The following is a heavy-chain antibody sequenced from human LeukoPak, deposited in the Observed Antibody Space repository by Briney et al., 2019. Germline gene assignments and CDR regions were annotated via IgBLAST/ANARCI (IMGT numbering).Heavy chain of an antibody. CDR1: GGSISSYY. CDR3: ARVLHSGWPSPYYYYYGMDV. Sequence: SETLSLTCTVSGGSISSYYWSWIRQPPGKGLDWIGYIYYSGSTNYNPSLKSRVTISVDTSKNQFSLKLSSVTAADTAVYYCARVLHSGWPSPYYYYYGMDVWGKGTTVTVSS. CDR2: IYYSGST. J-gene: IGHJ6*04. D-gene: IGHD6-19*01. V-gene: IGHV4-59*01.